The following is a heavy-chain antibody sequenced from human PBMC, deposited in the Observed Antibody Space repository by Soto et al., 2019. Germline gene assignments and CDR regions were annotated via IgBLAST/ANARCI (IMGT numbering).Heavy chain of an antibody. CDR3: AKWGRAGSDV. CDR1: GFTFSSHY. V-gene: IGHV3-7*01. J-gene: IGHJ4*02. CDR2: VNEDGSEK. D-gene: IGHD1-26*01. Sequence: GGSLRLSCAASGFTFSSHYMSWVRQAQGKGLEWVANVNEDGSEKYYVDSVKGRFTVSRDNAKNSLYLQMNSLRAEDTAVYDCAKWGRAGSDVCGQGTPVT.